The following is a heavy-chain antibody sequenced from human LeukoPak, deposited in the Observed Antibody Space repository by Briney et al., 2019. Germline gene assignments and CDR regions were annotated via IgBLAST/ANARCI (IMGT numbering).Heavy chain of an antibody. J-gene: IGHJ6*02. V-gene: IGHV4-59*01. CDR2: IYYSGST. D-gene: IGHD2-21*01. Sequence: SETLSLTCTVSGGSISSYYWSWIRQPPGKGLEWIGYIYYSGSTNYNPSLNSRVTISVDTSKNQFSLKLSSVTAADTAVYYCARDECGPSGMDVWGQGTTVTVSS. CDR1: GGSISSYY. CDR3: ARDECGPSGMDV.